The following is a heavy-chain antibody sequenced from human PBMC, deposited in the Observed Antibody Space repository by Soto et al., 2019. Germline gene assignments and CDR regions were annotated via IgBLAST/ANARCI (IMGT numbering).Heavy chain of an antibody. CDR3: ARDVRVQLEEDWFDP. Sequence: VASVKVSCKASGYTFTSYAMHWVRQAPGQRLEWMGWINAGNGNTKYSQKFQGRVTITRDTSASTAYMELSSLRSEDTAVYYCARDVRVQLEEDWFDPWGQGTLVTVSS. J-gene: IGHJ5*02. V-gene: IGHV1-3*01. D-gene: IGHD1-1*01. CDR2: INAGNGNT. CDR1: GYTFTSYA.